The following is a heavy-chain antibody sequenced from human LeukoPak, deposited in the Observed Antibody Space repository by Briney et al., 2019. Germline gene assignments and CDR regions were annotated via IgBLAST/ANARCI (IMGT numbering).Heavy chain of an antibody. D-gene: IGHD6-13*01. CDR3: ARGLRSSWYVWFDP. CDR2: INHSGST. Sequence: SETLSLTCAVYGGSFSGYYWSWIRQPPGKGLEWIGEINHSGSTNYNPSLKSRVTISVETSKNQFPLKLSSVTAADTAVYYCARGLRSSWYVWFDPWGQGTLVTVSS. V-gene: IGHV4-34*01. J-gene: IGHJ5*02. CDR1: GGSFSGYY.